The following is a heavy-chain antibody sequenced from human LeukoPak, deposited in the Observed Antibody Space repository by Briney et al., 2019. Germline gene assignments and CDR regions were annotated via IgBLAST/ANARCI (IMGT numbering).Heavy chain of an antibody. CDR2: ISYDGSNK. CDR3: AHPGYSYGYYFDY. D-gene: IGHD5-18*01. Sequence: GGSLRLSCAASGFTFSSYSMNWVRQAPGKGLEWVAVISYDGSNKYYADSVKGRFTISRDNSKNTLYLQMNSLRAEDTAVYYCAHPGYSYGYYFDYWGQGTLVTVSS. V-gene: IGHV3-30*03. CDR1: GFTFSSYS. J-gene: IGHJ4*02.